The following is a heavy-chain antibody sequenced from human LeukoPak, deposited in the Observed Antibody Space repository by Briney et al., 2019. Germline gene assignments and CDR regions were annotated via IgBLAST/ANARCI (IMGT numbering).Heavy chain of an antibody. V-gene: IGHV3-74*01. D-gene: IGHD3-10*01. CDR1: GFTFSSFW. J-gene: IGHJ3*02. CDR3: ARKGNAFGI. Sequence: SGGSLRLSCAASGFTFSSFWMHWVRQAPGKGLVWVSRINTDGSSTDYADSVKGRFTISRDNAKNTLYLQMNSLRAEDTAVYYCARKGNAFGIWGQGTMVTVSS. CDR2: INTDGSST.